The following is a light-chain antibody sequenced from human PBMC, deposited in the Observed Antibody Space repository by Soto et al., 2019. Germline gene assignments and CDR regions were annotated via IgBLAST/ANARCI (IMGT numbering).Light chain of an antibody. Sequence: QSVLTQPPSVSGAPGQRVTSSCTGSSSNIGAGYDVHWYQQLPGTAPKLLIYGNSNRPSGVPDRFSGSKSGTSASLAITGLQAEDEADYYCQSYDSSLSNVFGTGTKVT. CDR2: GNS. V-gene: IGLV1-40*01. CDR3: QSYDSSLSNV. CDR1: SSNIGAGYD. J-gene: IGLJ1*01.